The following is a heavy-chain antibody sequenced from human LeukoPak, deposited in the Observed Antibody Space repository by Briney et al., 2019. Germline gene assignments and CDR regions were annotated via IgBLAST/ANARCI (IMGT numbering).Heavy chain of an antibody. J-gene: IGHJ3*02. CDR3: ARDLNYYDGSTYYDAFDI. CDR2: IYTSVST. CDR1: GGSISSYY. V-gene: IGHV4-4*07. D-gene: IGHD3-22*01. Sequence: SETLSLTCTVSGGSISSYYRSWIRQPAGMGLEWIGRIYTSVSTTHNTSLKSRVTMSVDTSKNQFSLNLSSVTAADTAVYYCARDLNYYDGSTYYDAFDIWGQGTLVTVSS.